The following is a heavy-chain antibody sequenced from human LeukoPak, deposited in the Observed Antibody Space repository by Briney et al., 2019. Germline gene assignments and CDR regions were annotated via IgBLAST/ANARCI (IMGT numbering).Heavy chain of an antibody. J-gene: IGHJ6*02. CDR1: GVSISSYY. V-gene: IGHV4-59*01. CDR2: IYYSGST. Sequence: PSETLSLTCTVSGVSISSYYWSWIRQPPGKGLEWIGYIYYSGSTNYNPSLKSRVIISVDTSKNQFSLKLSSVTAADTAVYYCARGPQPHYYYYYGMDVWGQGTTVTVSS. CDR3: ARGPQPHYYYYYGMDV.